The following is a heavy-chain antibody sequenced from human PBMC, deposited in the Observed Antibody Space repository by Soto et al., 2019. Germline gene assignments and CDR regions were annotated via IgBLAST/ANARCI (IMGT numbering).Heavy chain of an antibody. J-gene: IGHJ5*02. Sequence: REKPREGNELRCPFSGFSLSKNGMCVSWIRQPPGKALEWLALIDWDDDKYYSTSLKTRLTISKDTSKNQVVLTMTNMDPVDTATYYCARHYYDSSGYSAFDPSAQRPLLTVPS. D-gene: IGHD3-22*01. CDR3: ARHYYDSSGYSAFDP. CDR2: IDWDDDK. CDR1: GFSLSKNGMC. V-gene: IGHV2-70*01.